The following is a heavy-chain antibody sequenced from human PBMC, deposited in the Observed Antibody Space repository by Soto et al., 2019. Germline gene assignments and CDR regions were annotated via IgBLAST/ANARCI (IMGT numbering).Heavy chain of an antibody. V-gene: IGHV3-7*05. CDR3: AREAV. CDR2: IKQDGSEQ. Sequence: EVQLVESGGGLVQPGGSLRLSCAASGFTFSGYWMSWVRQAPGKGLEWVANIKQDGSEQFYVDSVKGRFTIARDNAKNSLYLQMNSLRAEDTAVYYCAREAVWGQGTTVTVS. CDR1: GFTFSGYW. J-gene: IGHJ6*02.